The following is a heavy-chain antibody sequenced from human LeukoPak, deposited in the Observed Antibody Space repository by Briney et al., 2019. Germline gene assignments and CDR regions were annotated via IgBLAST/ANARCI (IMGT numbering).Heavy chain of an antibody. CDR2: IYPGDSGP. CDR3: GMSGDRVPLQDDVFDV. Sequence: GESLKISCKVPGYSFTSYCIGWVRQMPGKSLEWMGIIYPGDSGPTYSPSFQGQVTISVDKSINTAYLQWSSLQASDTAMYYCGMSGDRVPLQDDVFDVWGQGTMVTVST. D-gene: IGHD1-26*01. V-gene: IGHV5-51*01. CDR1: GYSFTSYC. J-gene: IGHJ3*01.